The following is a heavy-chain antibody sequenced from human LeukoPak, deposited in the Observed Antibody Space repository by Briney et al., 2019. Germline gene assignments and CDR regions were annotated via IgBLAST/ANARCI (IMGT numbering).Heavy chain of an antibody. Sequence: GGSLRLSCAASGFTVSSNYMSWVRQAPGKGLEWVSVIYSGGSTYYADSVKGRFTISRDNSKNTLYLQMNSLRAEDTAVYYCARVQGLLWFENWGQGTLVTVSS. V-gene: IGHV3-66*01. J-gene: IGHJ5*02. CDR2: IYSGGST. CDR1: GFTVSSNY. CDR3: ARVQGLLWFEN. D-gene: IGHD1-26*01.